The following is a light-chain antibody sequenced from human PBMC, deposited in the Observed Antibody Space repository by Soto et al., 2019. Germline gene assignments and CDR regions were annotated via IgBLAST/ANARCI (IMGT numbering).Light chain of an antibody. V-gene: IGKV3-20*01. CDR3: QQYGTLPWT. CDR1: QSISSDY. Sequence: EVVLTQSPDTLSLSPGERATLSCRASQSISSDYLVWYQQKPGQAPRLLMYGASSRATGIPDRFSGSGSGTDFTLTISRLEPEDFAVFYCQQYGTLPWTFGQGTKVEIK. J-gene: IGKJ1*01. CDR2: GAS.